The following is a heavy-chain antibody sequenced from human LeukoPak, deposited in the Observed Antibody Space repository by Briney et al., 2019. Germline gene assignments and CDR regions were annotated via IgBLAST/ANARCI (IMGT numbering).Heavy chain of an antibody. J-gene: IGHJ4*02. Sequence: SETLSLTCTVSGASISSYYWSWIRQPAGKGLEWIGRIYTSGSTNYNPSLKSRVTMSVDTSKNQFSLKLSSVTAADTAVYYCARDSSYYYGSGGNSYYFDYWGQGTLVTVSS. V-gene: IGHV4-4*07. CDR2: IYTSGST. CDR1: GASISSYY. D-gene: IGHD3-10*01. CDR3: ARDSSYYYGSGGNSYYFDY.